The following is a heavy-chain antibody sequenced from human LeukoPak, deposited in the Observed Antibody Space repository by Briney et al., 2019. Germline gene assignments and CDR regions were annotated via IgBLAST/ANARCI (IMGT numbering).Heavy chain of an antibody. D-gene: IGHD2-15*01. CDR2: ISAYNGNT. J-gene: IGHJ4*02. Sequence: GASVKVSCKASGYTFTSYGISWVRQAPGQGLEWMGWISAYNGNTNYAQKLQGRVTMTTDTSTSTAYMELRSLRSDDTAVYYCAREKAAKITPRNPLDYWGQGTLVTVSS. V-gene: IGHV1-18*01. CDR1: GYTFTSYG. CDR3: AREKAAKITPRNPLDY.